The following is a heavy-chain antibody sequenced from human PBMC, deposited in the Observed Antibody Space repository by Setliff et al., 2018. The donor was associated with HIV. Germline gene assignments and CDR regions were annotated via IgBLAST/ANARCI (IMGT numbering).Heavy chain of an antibody. CDR3: ARSGGDFWSGYPNWFDP. V-gene: IGHV3-30*19. J-gene: IGHJ5*02. CDR2: IWYDGNNK. CDR1: GFTFSSYG. Sequence: TGGSLRLSCAASGFTFSSYGMHWVRQAPGKGLEWVAVIWYDGNNKYYADSVKGRFTISRDNSKNTLYLQMNSLRAEDTAVYYCARSGGDFWSGYPNWFDPWGQGTLVTVSS. D-gene: IGHD3-3*01.